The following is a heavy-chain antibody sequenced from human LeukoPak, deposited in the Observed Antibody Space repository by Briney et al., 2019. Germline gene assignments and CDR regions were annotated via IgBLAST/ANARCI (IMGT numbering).Heavy chain of an antibody. D-gene: IGHD2-2*01. V-gene: IGHV4-34*01. CDR2: INHSGST. CDR3: AGWQLLFRVSDY. J-gene: IGHJ4*02. Sequence: SETLSLTCAVYGGSFSGYYWSWIRQPPGKGLEWIGEINHSGSTNYNPSLKSRVTISVDTSKNPFSLKLSSVTAADTAVYYCAGWQLLFRVSDYWGQGTLVTVSS. CDR1: GGSFSGYY.